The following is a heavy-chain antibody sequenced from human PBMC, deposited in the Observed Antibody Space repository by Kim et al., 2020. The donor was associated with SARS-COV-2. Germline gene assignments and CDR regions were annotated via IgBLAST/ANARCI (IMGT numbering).Heavy chain of an antibody. J-gene: IGHJ6*02. CDR3: ARRRVQLVWGRYYYYGMDV. V-gene: IGHV4-39*01. D-gene: IGHD6-6*01. CDR2: IYYSGST. CDR1: GGSISSSSYY. Sequence: SEALSLTCTVSGGSISSSSYYWGWIRQPPGKGLEWIGSIYYSGSTYYNPSLKSRVTISVDTSKNQFSLKLSSVTAADTAVYYCARRRVQLVWGRYYYYGMDVWGQGTTVTVSS.